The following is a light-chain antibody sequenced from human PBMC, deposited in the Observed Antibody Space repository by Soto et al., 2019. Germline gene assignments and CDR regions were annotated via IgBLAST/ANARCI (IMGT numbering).Light chain of an antibody. CDR2: SNN. CDR1: RSNIGSNS. CDR3: AAWDDSLNGRYV. J-gene: IGLJ1*01. V-gene: IGLV1-44*01. Sequence: QLELTQPPSASGTPGQRVTISCSGDRSNIGSNSVNWYQQLPGTAPKLLIYSNNQRPSGVPDRFSGSKSGTSASLAISGLQSEDEADYYCAAWDDSLNGRYVFGTGTQLTVL.